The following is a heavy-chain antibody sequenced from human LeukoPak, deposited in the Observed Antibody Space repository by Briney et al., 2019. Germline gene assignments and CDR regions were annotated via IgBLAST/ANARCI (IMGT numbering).Heavy chain of an antibody. D-gene: IGHD2-21*01. J-gene: IGHJ4*02. V-gene: IGHV1-2*04. CDR3: AREQNWGLVKYYFDS. CDR2: INPNSGGT. CDR1: GYTFTGYY. Sequence: GASVKVSCKASGYTFTGYYMHWVRQAPGQGLEWMGWINPNSGGTNYAQKFQGSVAMTRDTSIRTAYMELTGLSSADTAVYYCAREQNWGLVKYYFDSWGQGTLVTVSS.